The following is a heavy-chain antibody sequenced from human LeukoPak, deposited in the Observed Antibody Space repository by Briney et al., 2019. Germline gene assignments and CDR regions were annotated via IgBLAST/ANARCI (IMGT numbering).Heavy chain of an antibody. CDR1: GFSFSTCA. CDR2: ISGGGDGA. D-gene: IGHD5-18*01. Sequence: QPGRSLRLSCAASGFSFSTCAMNWVRQAPGKGLEWVSTISGGGDGALYADSVKGRFTISRDNSKNTLFLQMNSLRAEDTAVYYCAKRTRGYSYGTLDYWGQGTLVTVSS. V-gene: IGHV3-23*01. CDR3: AKRTRGYSYGTLDY. J-gene: IGHJ4*02.